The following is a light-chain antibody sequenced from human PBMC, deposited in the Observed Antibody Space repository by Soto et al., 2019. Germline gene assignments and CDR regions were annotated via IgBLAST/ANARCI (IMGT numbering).Light chain of an antibody. V-gene: IGKV3-15*01. CDR3: QQYNKWPPYT. CDR2: GAS. J-gene: IGKJ2*01. Sequence: IVMTQSPATLSLSPGEGATLSCRASQSVGSNLAWYQQKPGQAPRLLMYGASTRATGIPARFSGSGSGTEFTLTISSLQSEDFAVYYCQQYNKWPPYTFGQGTKVDIK. CDR1: QSVGSN.